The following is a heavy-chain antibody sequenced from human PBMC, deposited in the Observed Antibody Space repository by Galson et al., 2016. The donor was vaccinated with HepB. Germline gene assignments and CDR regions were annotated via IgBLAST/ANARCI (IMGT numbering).Heavy chain of an antibody. CDR1: GYTFTDYY. CDR2: INPNSGGT. J-gene: IGHJ5*02. D-gene: IGHD6-19*01. V-gene: IGHV1-2*02. Sequence: SVKVSCKASGYTFTDYYMHWVRQAPGQGLEWMGWINPNSGGTNYAQKFQGRVTMTRATSISTAYMELSRLKSDDTAVYYCARERDIPVAGTLGNWFDPWGQGTLVTVSS. CDR3: ARERDIPVAGTLGNWFDP.